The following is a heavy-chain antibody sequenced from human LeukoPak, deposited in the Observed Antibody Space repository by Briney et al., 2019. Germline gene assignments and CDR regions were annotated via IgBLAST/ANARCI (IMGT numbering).Heavy chain of an antibody. Sequence: ASVKVSCKASGYTFTSYGISWVRQAPGQGPEWMGWISAYNGNTNYAQKLQGRVTMTTDTSTSTAYMELRSLRSDDTAVYYCARDFEEGQSSGWNFDCWGQGTLVTVSS. CDR2: ISAYNGNT. D-gene: IGHD6-19*01. J-gene: IGHJ4*02. V-gene: IGHV1-18*01. CDR3: ARDFEEGQSSGWNFDC. CDR1: GYTFTSYG.